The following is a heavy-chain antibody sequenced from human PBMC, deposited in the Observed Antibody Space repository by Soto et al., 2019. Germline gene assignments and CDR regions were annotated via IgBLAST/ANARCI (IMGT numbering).Heavy chain of an antibody. J-gene: IGHJ5*02. V-gene: IGHV3-66*01. CDR2: IHSGGST. D-gene: IGHD3-22*01. Sequence: EVQLVESGGGLVQPGGSLRLSCAASGITVSSNYVTWVRQAPGKGLEWVSVIHSGGSTYYADSVKGRFTISRDNSKNTLYLQMNSLRAEDTAVYYCARGFDSFDPWGQGTLVTVSS. CDR3: ARGFDSFDP. CDR1: GITVSSNY.